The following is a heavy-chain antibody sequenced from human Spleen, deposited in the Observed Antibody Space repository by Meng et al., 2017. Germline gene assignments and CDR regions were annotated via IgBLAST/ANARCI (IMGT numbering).Heavy chain of an antibody. CDR3: ARSITMRFDY. CDR2: ISYDGSNK. Sequence: SCAASGFTFSSYAMHWVRQAPGKGLEWVAVISYDGSNKYYADSVKGRFTISRDNSKNTLYLQMNSLRAEDTAVYYCARSITMRFDYWGQGTLVTVSS. J-gene: IGHJ4*02. V-gene: IGHV3-30*04. CDR1: GFTFSSYA. D-gene: IGHD3-10*01.